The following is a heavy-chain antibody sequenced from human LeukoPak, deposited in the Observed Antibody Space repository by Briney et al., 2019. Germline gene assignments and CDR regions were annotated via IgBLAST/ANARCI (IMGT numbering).Heavy chain of an antibody. CDR3: ARRGTTWFGELLYYFDY. V-gene: IGHV5-51*01. Sequence: GESLKISCKGSGYSFTSYWIGWVRQMPGKGLEWMGIIYPGDSDTRYSPSLQGQVTISADKSISTAYLQWSSLKASDTAMYYCARRGTTWFGELLYYFDYWGQGTLVTISS. CDR2: IYPGDSDT. D-gene: IGHD3-10*01. CDR1: GYSFTSYW. J-gene: IGHJ4*02.